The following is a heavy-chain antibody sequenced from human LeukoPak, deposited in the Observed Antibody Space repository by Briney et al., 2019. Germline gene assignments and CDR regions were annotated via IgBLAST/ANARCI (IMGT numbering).Heavy chain of an antibody. V-gene: IGHV4-4*07. CDR3: AGATYYGDFPS. CDR2: VYSNGGT. Sequence: CAVSGFSVSEAWMSWVRRAPGKGLEWIGRVYSNGGTNYNPSLKSRVTMSVDTSRDQFSLRLSSVTAADTAVYYCAGATYYGDFPSWGQGTLVTVSS. CDR1: GFSVSEAW. D-gene: IGHD4-17*01. J-gene: IGHJ5*02.